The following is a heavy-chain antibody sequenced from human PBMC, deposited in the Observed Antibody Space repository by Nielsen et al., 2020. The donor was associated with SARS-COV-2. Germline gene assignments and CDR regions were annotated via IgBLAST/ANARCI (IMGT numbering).Heavy chain of an antibody. CDR1: GGSISSSNW. V-gene: IGHV4-4*02. D-gene: IGHD6-13*01. CDR2: IYHSGST. J-gene: IGHJ4*02. CDR3: ARGGIAAAGTPYFDY. Sequence: SETLSLTCAVSGGSISSSNWWSWVRQPPGKGLEWIGEIYHSGSTNYNPSLKSRVTISVDKSKNQFSLKLSSVTAADTAVYYCARGGIAAAGTPYFDYWGQGTLVTVSS.